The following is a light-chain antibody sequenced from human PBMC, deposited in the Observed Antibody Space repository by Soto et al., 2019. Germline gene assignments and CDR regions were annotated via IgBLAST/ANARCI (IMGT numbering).Light chain of an antibody. Sequence: QSALTQPASVSGSPGQSITISCTGNSSDVGGYNYVSWYQQHPGKAPKLMIYEVSNRPSGVSNRFSGSKSGNTASLTISGLQAEDEADYYCSSYTSISTPVVFGGGTKVTVL. J-gene: IGLJ2*01. V-gene: IGLV2-14*01. CDR3: SSYTSISTPVV. CDR2: EVS. CDR1: SSDVGGYNY.